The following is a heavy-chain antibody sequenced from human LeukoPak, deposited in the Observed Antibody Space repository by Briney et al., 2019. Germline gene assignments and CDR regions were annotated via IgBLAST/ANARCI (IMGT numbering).Heavy chain of an antibody. V-gene: IGHV1-24*01. CDR2: FDPEDGET. CDR3: ATEFRGSGSRKYYFDY. CDR1: GYTLTELS. D-gene: IGHD3-10*01. J-gene: IGHJ4*02. Sequence: ASVKVSCKVSGYTLTELSMHWVRQAPGKGLERMGGFDPEDGETIYAQKFQGRVTMTEDTSTDTAYMELSSLRSEDTAVYYCATEFRGSGSRKYYFDYWGQGTLGTVSS.